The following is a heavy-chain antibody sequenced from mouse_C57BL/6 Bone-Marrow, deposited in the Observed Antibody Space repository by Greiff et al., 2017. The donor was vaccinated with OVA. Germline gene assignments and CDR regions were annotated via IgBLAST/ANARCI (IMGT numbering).Heavy chain of an antibody. CDR3: ARHGGLRRPFYAMDY. J-gene: IGHJ4*01. V-gene: IGHV5-9*01. Sequence: DVMLVESGGGLVKPGGSLKLSCAASGFTFSSYTMSWVRQTPEKRLEWVATISGGGGNTYYPDSVKGRATISRDNAKNTLYLQMSSLRSEDTALYYCARHGGLRRPFYAMDYWGQGTSVTVSS. CDR1: GFTFSSYT. D-gene: IGHD2-4*01. CDR2: ISGGGGNT.